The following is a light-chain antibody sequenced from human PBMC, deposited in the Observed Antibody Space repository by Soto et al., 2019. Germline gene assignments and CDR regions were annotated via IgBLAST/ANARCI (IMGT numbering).Light chain of an antibody. V-gene: IGKV1-5*01. CDR3: QQYNSYWT. J-gene: IGKJ1*01. CDR1: HNIERW. Sequence: IQMTQSPSTLSASVGDRFTITCRASHNIERWMAWYQQKPGKAPSLLIFDASTLHSGVPSRFSGSGFGTEFTLTISSLQPDDVATYYCQQYNSYWTFGQGTKVDIK. CDR2: DAS.